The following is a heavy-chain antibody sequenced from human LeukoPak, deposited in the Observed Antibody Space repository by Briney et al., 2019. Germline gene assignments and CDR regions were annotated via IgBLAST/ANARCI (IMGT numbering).Heavy chain of an antibody. CDR1: GGSISSYY. J-gene: IGHJ6*03. Sequence: TPSETLSLTCTVSGGSISSYYWSWSPEPPGKGLEWIGHIYTSGSTHYTHSPQSRLNISVDTFKNQFSLKLRSVTAADAAVYYCAGGSKTYYYYYYMDVWGKGTTVTVSS. CDR3: AGGSKTYYYYYYMDV. D-gene: IGHD3-16*01. V-gene: IGHV4-4*09. CDR2: IYTSGST.